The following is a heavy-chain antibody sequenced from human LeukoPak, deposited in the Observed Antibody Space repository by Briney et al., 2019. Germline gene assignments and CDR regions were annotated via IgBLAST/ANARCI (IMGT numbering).Heavy chain of an antibody. D-gene: IGHD3-10*01. Sequence: ASVKVSCKASGYTFTGYYMHWVRQATGQGLEWMGWMNPNSGNTGYAQKFQGRVTMTRNTSISTAYMELSSLRSEDTAVYYCARTMVRGVYKPYYFDYWGQGTLVTVSS. CDR1: GYTFTGYY. CDR2: MNPNSGNT. J-gene: IGHJ4*02. V-gene: IGHV1-8*02. CDR3: ARTMVRGVYKPYYFDY.